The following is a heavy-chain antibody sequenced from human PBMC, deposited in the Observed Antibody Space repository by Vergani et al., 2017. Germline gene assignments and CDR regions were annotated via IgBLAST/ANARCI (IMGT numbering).Heavy chain of an antibody. Sequence: QVQLVESGGGVVQPGRSLRLSCAASGFTFSSYCMHWVRQAPGKGLEWVAVISYDGSNKYYADSVKGRFTISRDNSKNTLDLQMNSLRAEDTAVYYCAKPNSSGRYYFDYWGQGTLVTVSS. J-gene: IGHJ4*02. CDR1: GFTFSSYC. CDR3: AKPNSSGRYYFDY. V-gene: IGHV3-30*18. D-gene: IGHD3-22*01. CDR2: ISYDGSNK.